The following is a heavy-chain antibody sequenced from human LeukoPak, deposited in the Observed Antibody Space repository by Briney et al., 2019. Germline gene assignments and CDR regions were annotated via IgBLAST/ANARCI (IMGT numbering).Heavy chain of an antibody. CDR2: IKQDGSET. D-gene: IGHD6-13*01. J-gene: IGHJ4*02. Sequence: PGGSLRLSCAASGFTFIYYWMTWVRQPPGKGLEWVAIIKQDGSETHYVDSVKGRFTISRDNAKNSLFLQMNSLRGEDTAVYYCVRVADSGAWYFDFWGQGTLVTVSS. CDR3: VRVADSGAWYFDF. CDR1: GFTFIYYW. V-gene: IGHV3-7*01.